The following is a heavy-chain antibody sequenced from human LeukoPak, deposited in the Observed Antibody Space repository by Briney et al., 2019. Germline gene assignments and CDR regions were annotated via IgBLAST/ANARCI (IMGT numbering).Heavy chain of an antibody. CDR1: GYTFTGYY. CDR2: INPNSGGT. J-gene: IGHJ6*03. D-gene: IGHD5-24*01. CDR3: ASNGMATTHYYYYYMDV. Sequence: ASVKVSCKASGYTFTGYYMHWVRQAPGQGLEWMGWINPNSGGTNYAQKFQGRVTMTRDTSISTAYMELSRLRSDDTAVYYCASNGMATTHYYYYYMDVWGKGTTVTISS. V-gene: IGHV1-2*02.